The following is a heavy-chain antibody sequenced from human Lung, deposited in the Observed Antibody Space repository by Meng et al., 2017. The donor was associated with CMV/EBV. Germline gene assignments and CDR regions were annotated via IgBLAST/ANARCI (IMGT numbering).Heavy chain of an antibody. CDR2: IHPADSDT. J-gene: IGHJ4*02. CDR3: ARLNLYNWNGLGH. Sequence: GESLKISCDASGENFATYWIAWVRQVPGRGLEWVGIIHPADSDTRYSSSLQGHVLITADKSLTAISLQWSTLKASDTAMYYCARLNLYNWNGLGHWGQGTQVTVSS. CDR1: GENFATYW. D-gene: IGHD1-1*01. V-gene: IGHV5-51*01.